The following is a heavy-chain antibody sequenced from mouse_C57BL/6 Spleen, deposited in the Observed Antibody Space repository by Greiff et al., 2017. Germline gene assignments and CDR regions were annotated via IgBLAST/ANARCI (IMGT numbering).Heavy chain of an antibody. CDR3: ARGDNLDGNSFAY. Sequence: QVQLQQPGAELVRPGSSVKLSCKASGYTFTSYWMHWVKQRPIQGLEWIGNIDPSDSETHYNQKFKDKATLTVDKSSSTAYMQLSSLTSEDSAVYYCARGDNLDGNSFAYWGQGTLVTVSA. V-gene: IGHV1-52*01. CDR2: IDPSDSET. CDR1: GYTFTSYW. J-gene: IGHJ3*01. D-gene: IGHD2-3*01.